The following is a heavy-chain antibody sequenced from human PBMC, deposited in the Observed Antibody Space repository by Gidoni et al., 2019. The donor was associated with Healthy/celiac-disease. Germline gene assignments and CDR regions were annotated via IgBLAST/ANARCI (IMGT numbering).Heavy chain of an antibody. D-gene: IGHD5-12*01. J-gene: IGHJ4*02. V-gene: IGHV4-34*01. Sequence: QVQLQQWGAGLLKPSETLPLTCAVYGGSFSGYYWSWIRQPPGKGLEWIGEINHSGSTNYNPSLKSRVTISVDTSKNQFSLKLSSVTAADTAVYYCARGRGWLPDYWGQGTLVTVSS. CDR1: GGSFSGYY. CDR2: INHSGST. CDR3: ARGRGWLPDY.